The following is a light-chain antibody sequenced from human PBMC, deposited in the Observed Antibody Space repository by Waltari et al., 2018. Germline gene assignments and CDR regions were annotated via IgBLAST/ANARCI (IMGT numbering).Light chain of an antibody. CDR1: QSIAGN. CDR3: EQYSNWPGT. V-gene: IGKV3-15*01. Sequence: EIVMTHSPATLSVSPGERATLSCRASQSIAGNLAWYQQKPGQPPRLLIYGASTRATGFPARFSGSGSGTEFTLTISSLQSEDFAVYYCEQYSNWPGTFGQGTKLEIK. J-gene: IGKJ2*02. CDR2: GAS.